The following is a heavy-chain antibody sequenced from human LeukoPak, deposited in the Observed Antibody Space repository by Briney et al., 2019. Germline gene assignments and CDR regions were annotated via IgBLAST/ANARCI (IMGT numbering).Heavy chain of an antibody. CDR3: ARAPRGIFDY. Sequence: SRTLSHTCVISRDTLSRNIAAWKWTRQSPSGGLEWLGRTYYRSKWYIDYAVSVKSRIPINPDTSKNQFYLQLNAVTPEDTAVYYCARAPRGIFDYWGQGTLVTVSS. V-gene: IGHV6-1*01. D-gene: IGHD3-16*01. J-gene: IGHJ4*02. CDR1: RDTLSRNIAA. CDR2: TYYRSKWYI.